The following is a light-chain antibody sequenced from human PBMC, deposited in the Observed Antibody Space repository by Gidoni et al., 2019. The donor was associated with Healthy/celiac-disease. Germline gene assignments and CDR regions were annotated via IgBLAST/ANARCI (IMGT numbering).Light chain of an antibody. CDR1: QSVLYSSNNKNY. CDR3: QQYYSTPLT. V-gene: IGKV4-1*01. CDR2: LAS. J-gene: IGKJ4*01. Sequence: DIVMTQSPDSLAVSLGERATINCKSSQSVLYSSNNKNYLAWYQQKPGQPPNLLIYLASTRESGVPDRFSGSGSGTDFTLTISSLQAEDVAVYYCQQYYSTPLTFGGGTKVEIK.